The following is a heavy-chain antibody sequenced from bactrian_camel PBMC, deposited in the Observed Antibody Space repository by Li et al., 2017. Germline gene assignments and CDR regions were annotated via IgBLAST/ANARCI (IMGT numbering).Heavy chain of an antibody. V-gene: IGHV3S55*01. Sequence: AQLVESGGGSVQAGGSRRLSCSASASAGSYSMAWFRQAPGKEHEWVAGIARNGEIWYADSVRGRFTISRDNALNTVFLQMNNLASEDTALYYCATQIGLGQGTQVTVS. J-gene: IGHJ4*01. CDR1: ASAGSYS. CDR2: IARNGEI.